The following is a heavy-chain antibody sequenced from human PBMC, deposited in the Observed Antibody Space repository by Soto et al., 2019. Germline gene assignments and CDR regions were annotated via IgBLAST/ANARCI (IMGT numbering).Heavy chain of an antibody. CDR1: GYSFTNYD. J-gene: IGHJ1*01. V-gene: IGHV1-8*01. D-gene: IGHD2-2*02. CDR2: MSPNSGNT. CDR3: ARLFQDYRVYTALFDV. Sequence: QVQLVQSGAQVKKPGASVKVSCKSSGYSFTNYDINWVRQAPGQGLEWMGWMSPNSGNTGSAKNVQGRVTMTRDTSTNTAYTELRRLTSDDTAVSYWARLFQDYRVYTALFDVWGQGTLVTVSS.